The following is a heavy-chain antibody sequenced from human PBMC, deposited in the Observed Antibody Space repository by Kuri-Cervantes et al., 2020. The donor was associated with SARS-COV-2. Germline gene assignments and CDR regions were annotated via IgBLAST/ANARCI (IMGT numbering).Heavy chain of an antibody. CDR1: GFTFSSYG. Sequence: GESLKISCAASGFTFSSYGMHWVRQAPGKGLEWVAFIQYDGSNKYYADSVKGRFTISRDNSKNTLYLQMNSLRAEDTAVYYCASSPVAAPFGAFDIWGQGTMVTVSS. CDR2: IQYDGSNK. V-gene: IGHV3-30*02. CDR3: ASSPVAAPFGAFDI. J-gene: IGHJ3*02. D-gene: IGHD6-19*01.